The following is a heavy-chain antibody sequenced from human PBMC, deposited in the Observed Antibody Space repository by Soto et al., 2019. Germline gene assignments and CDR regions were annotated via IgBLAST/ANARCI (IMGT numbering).Heavy chain of an antibody. CDR3: TRDPNPYCSGGSRYSPDAFDI. CDR2: IRSKAYGGTT. V-gene: IGHV3-49*03. CDR1: GFTFGDYA. Sequence: GGSLRLSCTASGFTFGDYAMSWFRQAPGKGLEWVGFIRSKAYGGTTEYAASVKGRFTISRDDSKSIAYLQMNSLKTEDTAVYYCTRDPNPYCSGGSRYSPDAFDIWGQGTMVTVSS. D-gene: IGHD2-15*01. J-gene: IGHJ3*02.